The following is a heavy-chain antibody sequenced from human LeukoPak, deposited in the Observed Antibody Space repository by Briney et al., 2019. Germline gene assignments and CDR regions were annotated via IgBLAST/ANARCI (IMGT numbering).Heavy chain of an antibody. CDR2: IYPGDSDS. D-gene: IGHD6-13*01. CDR1: GYRFTNYW. Sequence: GASLKISWKGSGYRFTNYWIGWVRQMPGEGLEWMGIIYPGDSDSRNSPSFQAQVSISADKSINTAYLQWSSLKASDTAMYYCARLSVIAADGTHYFDYWGQGTLVTVSS. V-gene: IGHV5-51*01. CDR3: ARLSVIAADGTHYFDY. J-gene: IGHJ4*02.